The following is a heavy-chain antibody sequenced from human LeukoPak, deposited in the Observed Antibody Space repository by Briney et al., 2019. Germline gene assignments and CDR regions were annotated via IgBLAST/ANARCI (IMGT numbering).Heavy chain of an antibody. CDR1: GGSFSGYY. CDR2: ISQRGGT. CDR3: ATISGSYNAFAP. D-gene: IGHD1-26*01. J-gene: IGHJ3*01. V-gene: IGHV4-34*01. Sequence: PSETLSLTCAVYGGSFSGYYWNWIRQPPGKGLEWIGEISQRGGTNYSPSLRSRVTMSVDTSKNQFSLKLRSVNAADTAVYYCATISGSYNAFAPWGQGTMVTVSS.